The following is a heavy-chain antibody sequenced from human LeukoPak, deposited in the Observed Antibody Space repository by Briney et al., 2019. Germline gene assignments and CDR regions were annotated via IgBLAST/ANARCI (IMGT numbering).Heavy chain of an antibody. Sequence: GGSLRLSCKGSGYIFTSYWIAWVRQMPGKGLEWMGNIYRGDSDTRYSPSFQGQVTISADKSISTAYLQWSSLKASDTAMYYCARLGTTVVTPFGYWGQGTLVTVSS. D-gene: IGHD4-23*01. J-gene: IGHJ4*02. V-gene: IGHV5-51*01. CDR2: IYRGDSDT. CDR1: GYIFTSYW. CDR3: ARLGTTVVTPFGY.